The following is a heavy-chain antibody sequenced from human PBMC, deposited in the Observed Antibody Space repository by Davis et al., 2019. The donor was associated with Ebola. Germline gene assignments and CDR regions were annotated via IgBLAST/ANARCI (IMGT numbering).Heavy chain of an antibody. D-gene: IGHD2-2*01. CDR1: GFTFSSYS. Sequence: GESLKISCAASGFTFSSYSMNWVRPAPGKGLEWVSYISSSSSTIYYADSVKGRFTIPRDNAKNSLYLQMNSLRAEDTAVYYCARDRCSSTSCPYYYYMDVWGKGTTVTVSS. J-gene: IGHJ6*03. CDR2: ISSSSSTI. CDR3: ARDRCSSTSCPYYYYMDV. V-gene: IGHV3-48*04.